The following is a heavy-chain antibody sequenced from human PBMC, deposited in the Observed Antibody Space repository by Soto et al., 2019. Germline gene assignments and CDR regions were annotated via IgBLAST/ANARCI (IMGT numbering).Heavy chain of an antibody. V-gene: IGHV1-2*02. D-gene: IGHD2-2*01. CDR3: ARSFSTRYFYNKYAMDV. Sequence: ASVKVSCKASGYTFTDYYIHWVRQAPGQGLEWMGWINPTGGGTNYAQKFRGRVTMTRDTSTSTAYLELSRLTSDDTAVFYCARSFSTRYFYNKYAMDVCGQGTTVTVSS. J-gene: IGHJ6*02. CDR1: GYTFTDYY. CDR2: INPTGGGT.